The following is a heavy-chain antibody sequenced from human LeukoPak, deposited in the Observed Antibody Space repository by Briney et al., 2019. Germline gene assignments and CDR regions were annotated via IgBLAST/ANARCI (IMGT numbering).Heavy chain of an antibody. J-gene: IGHJ4*02. V-gene: IGHV1-18*01. CDR1: GYTFTSYG. CDR3: VHHYDSSGSLDY. CDR2: ISAYNGNT. D-gene: IGHD3-22*01. Sequence: ASVKVSCKASGYTFTSYGISWVRQAPGQGLEWMGWISAYNGNTNYAQKLQGRVTMTTDTSTSTAYMELRSLRSDDTAVYYCVHHYDSSGSLDYWGQGPLVTVSS.